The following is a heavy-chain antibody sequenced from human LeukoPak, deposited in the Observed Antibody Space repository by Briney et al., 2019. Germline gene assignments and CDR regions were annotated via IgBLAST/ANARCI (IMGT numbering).Heavy chain of an antibody. V-gene: IGHV3-23*01. CDR1: GFTFNTYA. D-gene: IGHD2-15*01. CDR2: ISGSGRGGRT. J-gene: IGHJ4*02. Sequence: GRSLRLSCATSGFTFNTYAMSWVRQAPGKGLEWVSNISGSGRGGRTYYADPVKGRFTISRDNSKNTLYLQMSSLRAEDTAVYYCAKSGLNRFDYWGQGTLVTVSS. CDR3: AKSGLNRFDY.